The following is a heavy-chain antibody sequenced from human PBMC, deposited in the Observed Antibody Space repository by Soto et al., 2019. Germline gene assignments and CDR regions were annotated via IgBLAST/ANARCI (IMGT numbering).Heavy chain of an antibody. CDR1: EHSFSSYW. CDR2: IFPADSET. V-gene: IGHV5-51*01. D-gene: IGHD3-16*01. Sequence: GESLKISCQVSEHSFSSYWIAWVRQMPGKALEWMGIIFPADSETRYSPAFRGQVTISVDKSINTAHLQWSSLQASDTATYYCARQLGSTLYYWGQGPLVTVSS. CDR3: ARQLGSTLYY. J-gene: IGHJ4*02.